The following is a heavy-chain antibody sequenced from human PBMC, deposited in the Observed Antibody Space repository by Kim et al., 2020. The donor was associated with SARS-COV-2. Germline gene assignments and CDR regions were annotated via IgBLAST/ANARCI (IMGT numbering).Heavy chain of an antibody. Sequence: AQRFQGRVTMTRDTSTSTVYMELSSLRSEDTAVYYCARGPGYDSSGYLFSWGQGTLVTVSS. CDR3: ARGPGYDSSGYLFS. V-gene: IGHV1-46*01. D-gene: IGHD3-22*01. J-gene: IGHJ5*02.